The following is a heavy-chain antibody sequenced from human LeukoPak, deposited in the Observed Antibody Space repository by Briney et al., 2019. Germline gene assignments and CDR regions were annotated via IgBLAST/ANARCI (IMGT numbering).Heavy chain of an antibody. CDR3: ARDFGSSSWDLFDY. Sequence: ASVKVSCKASGYTFTSYGISWVRQAPGQGLEWMGWISAYNGKTNYAQKLQGRVTMTTDTSTSTAYMELRSLRSDDTAVYYCARDFGSSSWDLFDYWGQGTLVTVSS. CDR1: GYTFTSYG. V-gene: IGHV1-18*01. CDR2: ISAYNGKT. D-gene: IGHD6-13*01. J-gene: IGHJ4*02.